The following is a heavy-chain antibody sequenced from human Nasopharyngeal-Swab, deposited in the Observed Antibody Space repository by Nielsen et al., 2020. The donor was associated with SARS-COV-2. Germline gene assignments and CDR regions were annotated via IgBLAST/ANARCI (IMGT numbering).Heavy chain of an antibody. D-gene: IGHD3-3*01. V-gene: IGHV1-24*01. Sequence: ASVKVSCKVSGYTLTELSMHWVRQVPGKGLEWVGGFDPEDGETIYAQKFQGRVTITADESTSTAYMELSSLRSEDTAVYYCARAHYRFLEWLPYWGQGTLVTVSS. CDR3: ARAHYRFLEWLPY. CDR2: FDPEDGET. CDR1: GYTLTELS. J-gene: IGHJ4*02.